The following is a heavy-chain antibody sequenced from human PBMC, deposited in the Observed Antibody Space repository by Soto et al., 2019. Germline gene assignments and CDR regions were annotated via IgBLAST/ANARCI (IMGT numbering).Heavy chain of an antibody. D-gene: IGHD3-9*01. Sequence: QVQLVESGGGLVKPGGSLRLSCAASGFTFSDYYMSWIRQAPGKGLEWVSYISSISIYTNYADSVKGRFTISGDNAKNSLYLQMNSLRAEDTAVYYCARDADILTGSDAFDIWGQGTMVTVSS. J-gene: IGHJ3*02. V-gene: IGHV3-11*05. CDR2: ISSISIYT. CDR3: ARDADILTGSDAFDI. CDR1: GFTFSDYY.